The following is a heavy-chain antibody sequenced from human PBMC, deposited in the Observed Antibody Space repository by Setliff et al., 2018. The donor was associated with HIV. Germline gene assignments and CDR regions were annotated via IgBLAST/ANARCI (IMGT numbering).Heavy chain of an antibody. J-gene: IGHJ4*02. V-gene: IGHV4-38-2*01. CDR3: ARTLRAAAMGYFDY. D-gene: IGHD5-18*01. CDR2: IYHSGST. CDR1: GYSISSGYY. Sequence: SETLSLTCAVSGYSISSGYYWGWIRQPPGKGLEWIGSIYHSGSTYYSPSLKSRVTISVDTSKNQFSLKLTSVTAADTAVYYCARTLRAAAMGYFDYWGQGTLVTVSS.